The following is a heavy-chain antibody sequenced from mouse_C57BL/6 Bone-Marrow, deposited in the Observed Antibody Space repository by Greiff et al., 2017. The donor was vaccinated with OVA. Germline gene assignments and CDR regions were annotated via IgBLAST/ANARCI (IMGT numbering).Heavy chain of an antibody. CDR3: TRGGSYYYGSSPYWYFDV. Sequence: EVQVVESGEGLVKPGGSLKLSCAASGFTFSSYAMSWVRQTPEKRLEWVAYISSGGDYIYYADTVKGRFTISRDNARNTLYLQMSSLKSEDTAMYYCTRGGSYYYGSSPYWYFDVWGTGTTVTVSS. V-gene: IGHV5-9-1*02. J-gene: IGHJ1*03. D-gene: IGHD1-1*01. CDR1: GFTFSSYA. CDR2: ISSGGDYI.